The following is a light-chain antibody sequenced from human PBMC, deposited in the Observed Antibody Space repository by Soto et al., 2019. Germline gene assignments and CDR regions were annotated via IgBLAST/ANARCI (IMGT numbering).Light chain of an antibody. J-gene: IGKJ5*01. CDR3: QHQKNWTPLT. CDR1: SSY. CDR2: GSS. Sequence: SSYLALYQQKPGPAPGPLIYGSSTRAIGSPARLRCSGSGSGFNFTISSLQLQDFAVSYCQHQKNWTPLTFGQGTRLEIK. V-gene: IGKV3-15*01.